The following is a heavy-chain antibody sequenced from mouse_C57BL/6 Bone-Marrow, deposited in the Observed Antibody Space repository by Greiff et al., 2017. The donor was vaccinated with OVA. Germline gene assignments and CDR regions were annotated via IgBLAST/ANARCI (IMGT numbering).Heavy chain of an antibody. CDR3: ARDGSSYVPAWFAY. Sequence: VQLQQSGADLARPGASVKMSCKASGYTFTSYTMHWVHQRPGQGLEWIGYINPSSGYTTSNHKFKDKATLTADKCTSTAYMQVRSQTSEDSAGDYCARDGSSYVPAWFAYWGQGTLVTVSA. V-gene: IGHV1-4*01. D-gene: IGHD1-1*01. CDR1: GYTFTSYT. J-gene: IGHJ3*01. CDR2: INPSSGYT.